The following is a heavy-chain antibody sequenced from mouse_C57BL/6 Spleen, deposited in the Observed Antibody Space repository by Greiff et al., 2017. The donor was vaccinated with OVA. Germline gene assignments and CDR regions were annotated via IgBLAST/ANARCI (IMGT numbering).Heavy chain of an antibody. CDR3: TTDGSSYRYFGV. V-gene: IGHV14-1*01. Sequence: VQLQQSGAELVRPGASVKLSCTASGFNIKDYYMHWVKQRPEQGLEWIGRIDPEDGDTEYAQKFQGKATMTADTSSNTAYLQLSSLTSEDTAVYYCTTDGSSYRYFGVWGTGTTVTVSS. CDR1: GFNIKDYY. J-gene: IGHJ1*03. D-gene: IGHD1-1*01. CDR2: IDPEDGDT.